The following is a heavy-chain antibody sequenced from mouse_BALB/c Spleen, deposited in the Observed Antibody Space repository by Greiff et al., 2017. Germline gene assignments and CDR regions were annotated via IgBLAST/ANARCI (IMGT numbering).Heavy chain of an antibody. CDR3: ARERGSTMITTGFAY. J-gene: IGHJ3*01. Sequence: EVKLVESGGGLVQPGGSRKLSCAASGFTFSDYGMAWVRQAPGKGPEWVAFISNLAYSIYYADTVTGRFTISRENAKNTLYLEMSSLRSEDTAMYYCARERGSTMITTGFAYWGQGTLVTVSA. CDR2: ISNLAYSI. CDR1: GFTFSDYG. D-gene: IGHD2-4*01. V-gene: IGHV5-15*02.